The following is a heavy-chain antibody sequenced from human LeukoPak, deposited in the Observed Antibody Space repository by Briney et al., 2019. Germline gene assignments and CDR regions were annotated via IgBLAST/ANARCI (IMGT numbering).Heavy chain of an antibody. Sequence: GGSLRLSCAASGFTFSSYSMNWVRQAPGKGLEWVSSIRSSSSYIYYADSVKGRFTISRDNAKNSLYLQMNSLRAEDTAVYYCASRYCSGGSCYSGWGAGFDPWGQGTLVTVSS. V-gene: IGHV3-21*01. J-gene: IGHJ5*02. CDR3: ASRYCSGGSCYSGWGAGFDP. D-gene: IGHD2-15*01. CDR1: GFTFSSYS. CDR2: IRSSSSYI.